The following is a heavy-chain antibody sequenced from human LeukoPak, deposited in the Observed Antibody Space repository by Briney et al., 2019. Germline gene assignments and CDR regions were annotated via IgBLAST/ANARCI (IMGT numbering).Heavy chain of an antibody. J-gene: IGHJ3*02. D-gene: IGHD2-21*02. CDR3: ARGRGSGGDSFLVPRIKGRGAFDI. V-gene: IGHV4-30-2*02. Sequence: SETLSLTCTVSGGSISSGGYYWSWIRQPPGKGLEWIGYIYHSGSTYYNPSLKSRVTISVDRSKNQFSLKLSSVTAADTAVYYCARGRGSGGDSFLVPRIKGRGAFDIWGQGTMVTVSS. CDR1: GGSISSGGYY. CDR2: IYHSGST.